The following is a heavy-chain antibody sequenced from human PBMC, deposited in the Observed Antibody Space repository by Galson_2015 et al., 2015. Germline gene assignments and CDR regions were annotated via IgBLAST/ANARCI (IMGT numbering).Heavy chain of an antibody. J-gene: IGHJ1*01. V-gene: IGHV1-2*04. CDR1: GYTFTGYY. D-gene: IGHD3-16*02. Sequence: SVKVSCKASGYTFTGYYMHWVRQAPGQGLEWMGWINPNSGGTNYAQKFQGWVTMTRDTSISTAYMELSRLRSDDTAVYYCARDNDYIWGSYRYFYFQHWGQGTLVTVSS. CDR3: ARDNDYIWGSYRYFYFQH. CDR2: INPNSGGT.